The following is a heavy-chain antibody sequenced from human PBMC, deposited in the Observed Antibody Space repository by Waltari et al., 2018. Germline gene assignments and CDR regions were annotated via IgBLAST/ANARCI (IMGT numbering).Heavy chain of an antibody. Sequence: QVQLVESGGGVVQPGRSLRLSCAASGFTFSSYVMHWVRQAPGKGLEWVAVIWYDGSNKYYADSVKGRFTIARDNSKNTLYVQMNSLRAEDTAVYYCTRGPNIVGATGPFDYWGQGTLVTVSS. CDR3: TRGPNIVGATGPFDY. V-gene: IGHV3-33*01. CDR1: GFTFSSYV. CDR2: IWYDGSNK. J-gene: IGHJ4*02. D-gene: IGHD1-26*01.